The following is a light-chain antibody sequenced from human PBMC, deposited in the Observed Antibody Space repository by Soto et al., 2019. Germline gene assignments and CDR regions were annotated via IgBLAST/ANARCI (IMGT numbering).Light chain of an antibody. Sequence: IVLTQSPATLSLSPGERATLSCLARQSVSSQLAWNQQKAGQAPRLLIYAASNRATGIPARFSRSGPGTDFTLAISSLEPEDFAVYYWQQRSNWHYHLRPTGRITGGQGTGLEIK. J-gene: IGKJ5*01. CDR2: AAS. CDR3: QQRSNWHYHLRPTGRIT. CDR1: QSVSSQ. V-gene: IGKV3D-11*02.